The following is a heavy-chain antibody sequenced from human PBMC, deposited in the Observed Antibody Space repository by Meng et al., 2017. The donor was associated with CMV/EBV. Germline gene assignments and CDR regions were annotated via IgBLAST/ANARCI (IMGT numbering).Heavy chain of an antibody. D-gene: IGHD3-22*01. CDR3: AREQYYYDSSGYYYLSGKDY. J-gene: IGHJ4*02. CDR2: IYYSGST. V-gene: IGHV4-59*01. CDR1: GGSISSYY. Sequence: SETLSLTCTVSGGSISSYYWSWIRQPPGQGLEWIGYIYYSGSTNYNPSHKSRVTISVDTSKNQFSLKLSSVTAADTAVYYCAREQYYYDSSGYYYLSGKDYWGQGTLVTVSS.